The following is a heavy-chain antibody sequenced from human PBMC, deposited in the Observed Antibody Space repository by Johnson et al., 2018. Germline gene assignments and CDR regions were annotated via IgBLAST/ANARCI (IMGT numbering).Heavy chain of an antibody. D-gene: IGHD2-21*02. CDR1: GYSFTSYW. CDR2: IYPGDSDT. J-gene: IGHJ3*02. V-gene: IGHV5-51*01. CDR3: ARPGVVAAIDLQLFVVGALDI. Sequence: VQLVQSGAEVKKPGESLKISCKGSGYSFTSYWIGWARQMPGKGLEWMGIIYPGDSDTRYSPSFQGQVTISADKSIRPASLQWSSLKASATVMYYCARPGVVAAIDLQLFVVGALDIWGQGTMVTVSS.